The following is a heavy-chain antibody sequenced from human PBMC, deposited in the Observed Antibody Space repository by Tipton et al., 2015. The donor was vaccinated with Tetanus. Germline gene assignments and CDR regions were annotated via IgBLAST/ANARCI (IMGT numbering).Heavy chain of an antibody. CDR2: IYESGDT. Sequence: SLRLSCTVSGGSIRGGTFYWGWIRQPPGKGLEWIGSIYESGDTYYIPSLKSRVTISVDTSKNQFSLNLNSMAAADTGVYYCARHQSGYFTPFDYWGQGNLVTVSS. V-gene: IGHV4-39*01. J-gene: IGHJ4*02. D-gene: IGHD3-3*01. CDR3: ARHQSGYFTPFDY. CDR1: GGSIRGGTFY.